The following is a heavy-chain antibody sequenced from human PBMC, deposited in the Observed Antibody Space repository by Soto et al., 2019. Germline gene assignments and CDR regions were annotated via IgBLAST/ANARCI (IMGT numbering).Heavy chain of an antibody. CDR2: VYADGAT. D-gene: IGHD3-10*01. CDR1: GFTVSNYH. Sequence: EVQLVESGGGLVQPGESLRLSCAASGFTVSNYHMTWVRQAPGKGLEWVSAVYADGATSHADSVKDRFTVSRDNSRNTVNLQMSGLRAEDTAVHYCARSGGGLDYWGQGTLVTVSS. CDR3: ARSGGGLDY. J-gene: IGHJ4*02. V-gene: IGHV3-66*01.